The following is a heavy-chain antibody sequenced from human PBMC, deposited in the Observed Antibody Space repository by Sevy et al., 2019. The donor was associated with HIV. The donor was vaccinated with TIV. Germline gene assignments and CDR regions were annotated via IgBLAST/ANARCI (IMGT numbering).Heavy chain of an antibody. D-gene: IGHD6-13*01. J-gene: IGHJ6*02. CDR3: ARERTYSSSSDYYYGMHV. Sequence: GSLRLSCAASGFTFSSYAMHWVRQAPGKGLEWVAVISYDGSNKYYADSVKGRFTISRDNSKNTPYLQMNSLRAEDTAVYYCARERTYSSSSDYYYGMHVWGQGTTVTVSS. CDR1: GFTFSSYA. V-gene: IGHV3-30-3*01. CDR2: ISYDGSNK.